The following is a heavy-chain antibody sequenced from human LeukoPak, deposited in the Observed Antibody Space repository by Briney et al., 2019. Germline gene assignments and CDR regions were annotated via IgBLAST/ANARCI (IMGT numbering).Heavy chain of an antibody. V-gene: IGHV3-48*03. J-gene: IGHJ4*02. CDR3: AKDIGGYTGLDY. Sequence: QPGGSLRLSCAASGFTFSSYEMNWVRQAPGKGLEWVSYISSSSSIYYADSVKGRFTISRDNSKNSLYLQMNSLTADDTALYYCAKDIGGYTGLDYWGQGTLVTVSS. D-gene: IGHD1-26*01. CDR1: GFTFSSYE. CDR2: ISSSSSI.